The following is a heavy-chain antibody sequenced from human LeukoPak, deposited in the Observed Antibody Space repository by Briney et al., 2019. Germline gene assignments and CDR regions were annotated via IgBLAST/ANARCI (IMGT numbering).Heavy chain of an antibody. CDR3: ARDGSRLSPHNWFDP. Sequence: SETLSLTCTVSGYSISSGYYWGWIRQPPGKGLEWIGNIYHSGSTYYNPSLKSRVIISVDTSKNQFSLKLSSVTAADTAVYYCARDGSRLSPHNWFDPWGQGTLVTVSS. D-gene: IGHD2-15*01. CDR1: GYSISSGYY. V-gene: IGHV4-38-2*02. CDR2: IYHSGST. J-gene: IGHJ5*02.